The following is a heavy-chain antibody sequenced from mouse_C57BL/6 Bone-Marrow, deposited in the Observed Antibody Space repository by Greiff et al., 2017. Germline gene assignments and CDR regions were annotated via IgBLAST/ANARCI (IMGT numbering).Heavy chain of an antibody. CDR2: ISSGGSYT. CDR3: ASYSVFDY. V-gene: IGHV5-6*01. Sequence: EVQLQESGGDLVKPGGSLKLSCAASGFTFSSYGMSWVRQTPDKRLEWVATISSGGSYTYYPDSVKGRFTISRDNAKNTLYLQMSSLKSEDTAMYYCASYSVFDYWGQGTTLTVSS. D-gene: IGHD1-1*01. J-gene: IGHJ2*01. CDR1: GFTFSSYG.